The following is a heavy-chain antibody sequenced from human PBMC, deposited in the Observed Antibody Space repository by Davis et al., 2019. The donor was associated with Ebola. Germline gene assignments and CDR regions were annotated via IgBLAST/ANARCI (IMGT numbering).Heavy chain of an antibody. V-gene: IGHV3-33*01. CDR2: IWYDGSNK. D-gene: IGHD3-3*01. CDR3: ARDGTTQYYDFWSGYFDY. Sequence: ISCAASGFTFSSYGMHWVRQAPGKGLEWVAVIWYDGSNKYYADSVKGRFTISRDNSKNTLYLQMNSLRAEDTAVYYCARDGTTQYYDFWSGYFDYWGQGTLVTVSS. CDR1: GFTFSSYG. J-gene: IGHJ4*02.